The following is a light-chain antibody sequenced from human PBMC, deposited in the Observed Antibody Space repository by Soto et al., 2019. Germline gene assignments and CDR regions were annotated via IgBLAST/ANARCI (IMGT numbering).Light chain of an antibody. CDR2: ENN. CDR1: SGSIASNY. CDR3: QSYDSSSVV. J-gene: IGLJ2*01. V-gene: IGLV6-57*04. Sequence: NSMLTQPHSVSESPGKTVTISCTRSSGSIASNYVQWYQQRPGSAPTTVIYENNQRPSGVPDRFSGSIDSSSNSASLTISGLKTEDEADYYCQSYDSSSVVFGGGTKVTVL.